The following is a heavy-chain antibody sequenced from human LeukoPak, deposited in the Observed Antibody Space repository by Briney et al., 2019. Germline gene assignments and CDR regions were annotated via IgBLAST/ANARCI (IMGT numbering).Heavy chain of an antibody. J-gene: IGHJ4*02. CDR1: GFTFSSYA. CDR3: ARSLYSYGYGPFDY. V-gene: IGHV3-30-3*01. CDR2: ISYDGSNK. Sequence: PGRSLRLSCAASGFTFSSYAMHWVRQAPGEGLEWVAVISYDGSNKYYADSVKGRFTISRDNSKNTLYLQMNSLRAEDTAVYYCARSLYSYGYGPFDYWAREPWSPSPQ. D-gene: IGHD5-18*01.